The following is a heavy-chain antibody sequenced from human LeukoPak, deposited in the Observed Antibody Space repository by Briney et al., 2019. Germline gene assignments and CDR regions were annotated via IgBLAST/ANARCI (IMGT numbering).Heavy chain of an antibody. CDR3: ARGVHGYSYGYVPWELYSYMDV. Sequence: SETLSLTCTVSGGSISSYYWSWVRQPPGKGLEWIGYIYYSGSTNYNPSLTSRGTILVDTSKNQFSLKINSVTAADTAVYYCARGVHGYSYGYVPWELYSYMDVWGKGTTVSISS. D-gene: IGHD5-18*01. CDR1: GGSISSYY. CDR2: IYYSGST. V-gene: IGHV4-59*08. J-gene: IGHJ6*03.